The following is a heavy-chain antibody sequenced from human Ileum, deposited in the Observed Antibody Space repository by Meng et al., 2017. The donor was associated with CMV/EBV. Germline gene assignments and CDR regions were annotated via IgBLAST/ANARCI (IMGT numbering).Heavy chain of an antibody. CDR2: INPKSDVT. D-gene: IGHD4-23*01. Sequence: LLQSVAEVKSPWTSMKFSCQASGYPFPAYYRPRARQAPGQGLEWMGWINPKSDVTRYPPKFQGRVSMTRDTSITTLYMELSSLTSDDTAVYYCARDNGGNSFEYWGQGTLVTVSS. CDR3: ARDNGGNSFEY. CDR1: GYPFPAYY. J-gene: IGHJ4*02. V-gene: IGHV1-2*02.